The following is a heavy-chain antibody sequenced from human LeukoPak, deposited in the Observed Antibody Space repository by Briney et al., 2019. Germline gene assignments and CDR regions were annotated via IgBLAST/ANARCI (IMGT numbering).Heavy chain of an antibody. CDR1: GGSFSGYY. D-gene: IGHD3-22*01. CDR2: INHSGST. J-gene: IGHJ4*02. V-gene: IGHV4-34*01. CDR3: ARGVSYYDRSGKY. Sequence: SETLSLTCAVYGGSFSGYYWSWIRQPPGKWLEWIGEINHSGSTNYNPSLKSRVTISVDTSKNQFSLKLSSVTAADTAVYYCARGVSYYDRSGKYWGQGTLVTVSS.